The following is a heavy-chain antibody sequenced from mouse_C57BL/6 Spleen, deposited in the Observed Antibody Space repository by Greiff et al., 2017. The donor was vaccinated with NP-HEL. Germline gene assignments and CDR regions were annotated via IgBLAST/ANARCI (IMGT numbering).Heavy chain of an antibody. Sequence: QVQLKQPGAELVKPGASVKLSCKASGYTFTSYWMHWVKQRPGQGLEWIGMIHPNSGSTNYNEKFKSKATLTVDKSSSTAYMQLSSLTSEDSAVYYCARDDNPDYYAMDYWGQGTSVTVSS. J-gene: IGHJ4*01. CDR2: IHPNSGST. CDR3: ARDDNPDYYAMDY. CDR1: GYTFTSYW. V-gene: IGHV1-64*01. D-gene: IGHD2-3*01.